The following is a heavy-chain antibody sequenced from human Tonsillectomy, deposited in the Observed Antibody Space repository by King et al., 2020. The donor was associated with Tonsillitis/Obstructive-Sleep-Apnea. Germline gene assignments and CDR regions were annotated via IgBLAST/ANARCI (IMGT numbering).Heavy chain of an antibody. J-gene: IGHJ4*02. CDR2: INHSGST. CDR1: GGSFSGYY. CDR3: ARVDWNYVTNYFDY. V-gene: IGHV4-34*01. D-gene: IGHD1-7*01. Sequence: VQLQQWGAGLLKPPETLSLTCAVYGGSFSGYYWSWIRQPPGKGLEWIGEINHSGSTNYNPSLKSRVTISVDTSKNKFSLKLSPVTAADTAVYYCARVDWNYVTNYFDYWGQGTLVTVSS.